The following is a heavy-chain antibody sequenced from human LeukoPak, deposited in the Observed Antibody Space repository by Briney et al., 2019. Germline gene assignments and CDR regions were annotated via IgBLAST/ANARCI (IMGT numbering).Heavy chain of an antibody. Sequence: EGSLRLSCAASGFTFSSYAMSWVRQAPGKGLEWVSAISGSGGSTYYADSVKGRFTISRDNAKNSLYLQMNSLRDEDTAVYYCARGYGGIVWYWGYYFDYWGQGTLVTVSS. D-gene: IGHD2-8*02. CDR1: GFTFSSYA. J-gene: IGHJ4*02. CDR2: ISGSGGST. V-gene: IGHV3-23*01. CDR3: ARGYGGIVWYWGYYFDY.